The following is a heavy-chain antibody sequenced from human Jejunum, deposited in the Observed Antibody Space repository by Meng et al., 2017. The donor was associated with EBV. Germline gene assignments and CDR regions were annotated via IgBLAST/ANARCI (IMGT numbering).Heavy chain of an antibody. D-gene: IGHD2-15*01. CDR3: VKKGTRLTTHGYHFDY. V-gene: IGHV1-3*04. CDR1: GYTFNSYA. CDR2: IHTDNGGT. Sequence: QVQLWQSGGEVKEPGASVKVSCKASGYTFNSYAIHWVRQAPGQRLEWMGWIHTDNGGTKYSQEFQDRVTITRDTSASTAYMEISSLRSEDTAVYYCVKKGTRLTTHGYHFDYWGQGTLVTVSS. J-gene: IGHJ4*02.